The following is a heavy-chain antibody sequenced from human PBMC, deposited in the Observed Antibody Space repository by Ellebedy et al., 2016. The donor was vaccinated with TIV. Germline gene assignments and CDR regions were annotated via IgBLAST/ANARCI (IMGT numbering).Heavy chain of an antibody. CDR1: GFTFSSYW. J-gene: IGHJ3*02. CDR2: IRQDGSRV. Sequence: GESLKISCAASGFTFSSYWMTLVRQAPGKGLEWVANIRQDGSRVNYVDSVKGRFTISRDNAKNSLHLQMNGLRAEDTAVYYCARDSGSGAFDIWGQGTLVTVSS. V-gene: IGHV3-7*01. D-gene: IGHD3-10*01. CDR3: ARDSGSGAFDI.